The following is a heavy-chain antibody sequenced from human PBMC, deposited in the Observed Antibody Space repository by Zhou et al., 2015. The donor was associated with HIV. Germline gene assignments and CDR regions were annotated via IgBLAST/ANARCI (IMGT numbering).Heavy chain of an antibody. CDR1: GFPFGDHY. CDR2: ISSAGVTI. D-gene: IGHD3-22*01. V-gene: IGHV3-11*01. Sequence: QVQLVESGGGWSSLEGSLRLSCAASGFPFGDHYMSWIRQAPGKGLEWLSYISSAGVTIYYAASVKGRFTISRDNAKNSLSLQMNSLRAEDTAVYYCARGGAWPYYYDSSGYYFDYWGQGTLVTVS. J-gene: IGHJ4*02. CDR3: ARGGAWPYYYDSSGYYFDY.